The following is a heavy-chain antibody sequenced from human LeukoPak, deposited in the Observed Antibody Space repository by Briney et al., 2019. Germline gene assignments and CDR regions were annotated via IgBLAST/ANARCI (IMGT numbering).Heavy chain of an antibody. V-gene: IGHV3-43*02. J-gene: IGHJ6*03. Sequence: PGGSLRLSCAASGFTFDDYAMHWVRQAPGKGLEWVSRISGDGGSTYYADSVKGRFTISRDNSKNSLYLQMNSLRTEDTALYYCAKVPGGPWYYYYYMDVWGKGTTVTVSS. D-gene: IGHD3-10*01. CDR3: AKVPGGPWYYYYYMDV. CDR2: ISGDGGST. CDR1: GFTFDDYA.